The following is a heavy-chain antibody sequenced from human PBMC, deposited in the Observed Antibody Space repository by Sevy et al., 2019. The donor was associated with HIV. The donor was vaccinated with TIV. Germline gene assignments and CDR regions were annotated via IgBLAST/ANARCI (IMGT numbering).Heavy chain of an antibody. V-gene: IGHV1-18*01. CDR3: ARRIYYDGSAYYWWFDP. D-gene: IGHD3-22*01. CDR2: ISTHNGDT. J-gene: IGHJ5*02. Sequence: ASVKVSCKASGYTFTNYGISWVRQAPGQGLEWMGWISTHNGDTNYAQKLQGRVTMTTDTSTGTAYMELRSLRSDDTAVYYCARRIYYDGSAYYWWFDPWGQGTLVTVSS. CDR1: GYTFTNYG.